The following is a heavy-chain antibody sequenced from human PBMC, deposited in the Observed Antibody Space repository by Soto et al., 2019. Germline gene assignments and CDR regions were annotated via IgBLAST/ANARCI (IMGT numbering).Heavy chain of an antibody. CDR3: ASAYSSSSSPNWFDP. D-gene: IGHD6-6*01. V-gene: IGHV1-69*13. CDR2: IIPIFGTA. CDR1: GGTFSSYA. J-gene: IGHJ5*02. Sequence: ASVKVSCKASGGTFSSYAISWVRQAPGQGLEWMGGIIPIFGTANYAQKFQGRVTITADESTSTAYMELSSLRSEDTAVYYCASAYSSSSSPNWFDPWGQGTLVTVSS.